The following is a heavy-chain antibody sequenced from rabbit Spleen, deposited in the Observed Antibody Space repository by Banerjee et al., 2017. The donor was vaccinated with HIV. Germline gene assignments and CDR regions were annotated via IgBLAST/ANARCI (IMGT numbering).Heavy chain of an antibody. CDR1: GVSFSSSSY. CDR2: IYADSSGST. V-gene: IGHV1S40*01. D-gene: IGHD8-1*01. Sequence: QSLEESGGDLVKPGASLTLTCTASGVSFSSSSYMCWVRQAPGKGLECIACIYADSSGSTYYASWAKGRFTISKTSSTTVTLQMTSLTAADTATYFCARDAGSSFSSYGMDLWGPGTLVTVS. J-gene: IGHJ6*01. CDR3: ARDAGSSFSSYGMDL.